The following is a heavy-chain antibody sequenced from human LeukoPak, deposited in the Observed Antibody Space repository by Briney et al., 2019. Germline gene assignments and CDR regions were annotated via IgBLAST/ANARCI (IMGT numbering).Heavy chain of an antibody. CDR1: GFTFSSYS. J-gene: IGHJ5*02. CDR3: ARSPSGYDLSWFDP. D-gene: IGHD5-12*01. CDR2: ISSSSSYI. Sequence: GGSLRLSCAASGFTFSSYSMNWVRQAPGKGLEWVSSISSSSSYIYYADSVKGRFTISRDNAKNSLYLQMNSLRAEDTAVYYCARSPSGYDLSWFDPWGQGTLVTVSS. V-gene: IGHV3-21*01.